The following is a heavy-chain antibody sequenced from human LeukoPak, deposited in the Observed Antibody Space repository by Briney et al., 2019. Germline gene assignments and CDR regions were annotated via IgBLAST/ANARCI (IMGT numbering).Heavy chain of an antibody. D-gene: IGHD2-8*02. CDR2: ISSSGSTI. CDR3: ARERVVSYAFDI. J-gene: IGHJ3*02. CDR1: GFTFSSYE. V-gene: IGHV3-48*03. Sequence: GGSLRLSCAASGFTFSSYEMNWVRQAPGKGLEWVSYISSSGSTIYYADSVKGRFTISRDNAKNSLYLQMNSLRAEDTAVYYCARERVVSYAFDIWGQGTMVTVSS.